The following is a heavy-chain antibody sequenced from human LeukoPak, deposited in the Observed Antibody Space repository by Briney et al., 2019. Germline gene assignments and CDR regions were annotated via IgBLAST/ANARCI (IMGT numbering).Heavy chain of an antibody. D-gene: IGHD2-2*01. CDR3: ARLELNVVVPAATFDY. V-gene: IGHV4-39*01. CDR1: GGSISSSSYY. CDR2: IYYSGST. Sequence: SETLSLTCTVSGGSISSSSYYWGWIRQPPGKGLEWIGSIYYSGSTYYNPSLKSRVTISVDTSKNQFSLKLSSVTAADTAVYYCARLELNVVVPAATFDYWGQGTLVTVSS. J-gene: IGHJ4*02.